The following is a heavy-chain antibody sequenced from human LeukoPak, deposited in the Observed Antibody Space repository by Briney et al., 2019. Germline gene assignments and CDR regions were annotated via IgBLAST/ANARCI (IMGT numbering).Heavy chain of an antibody. CDR3: ARSPKGCSSTSCPYYYYYYMDV. D-gene: IGHD2-2*01. CDR2: ISWNSGSI. Sequence: PGRSLRLSCAASGFTFDDYAMHWVRQAPGKGLEWVSGISWNSGSIGYADSVKGRFTTSRDNAKNSLYLQMNSLRAEDMALYYCARSPKGCSSTSCPYYYYYYMDVWGKGTTVTVSS. J-gene: IGHJ6*03. CDR1: GFTFDDYA. V-gene: IGHV3-9*03.